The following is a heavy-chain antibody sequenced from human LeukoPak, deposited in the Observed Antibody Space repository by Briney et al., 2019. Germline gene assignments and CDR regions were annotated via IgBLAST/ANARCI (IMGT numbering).Heavy chain of an antibody. D-gene: IGHD2-21*02. Sequence: SETLSLTCTVTGGFASSHYLNWIRQSPGKGLEWIGCVYYSGSTNYNPSLKSRVTISVDTSKNQFSLKLSSVTAADTAVYYCAKAPSAYCGGDCFSAYMDVWGKGTTVTVSS. V-gene: IGHV4-59*02. CDR1: GGFASSHY. CDR2: VYYSGST. J-gene: IGHJ6*03. CDR3: AKAPSAYCGGDCFSAYMDV.